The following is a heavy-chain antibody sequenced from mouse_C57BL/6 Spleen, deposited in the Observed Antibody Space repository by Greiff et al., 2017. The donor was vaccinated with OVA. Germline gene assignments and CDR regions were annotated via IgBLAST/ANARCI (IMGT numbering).Heavy chain of an antibody. Sequence: QVTLKVCGPELVKPGASVKISCKASGYAFSSSWMNWVKQRPGKGLEWIGRIYPGDGDTNYNGKFKGKATLTADKSSSTAYMQLSSLTSEDSAVYFCARGPYDYVQYYYAMDYWGQGTSVTVSS. V-gene: IGHV1-82*01. CDR3: ARGPYDYVQYYYAMDY. CDR2: IYPGDGDT. J-gene: IGHJ4*01. CDR1: GYAFSSSW. D-gene: IGHD2-4*01.